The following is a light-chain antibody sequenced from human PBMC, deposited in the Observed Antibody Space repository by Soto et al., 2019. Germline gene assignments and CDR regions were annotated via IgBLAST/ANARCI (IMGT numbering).Light chain of an antibody. Sequence: EIVLTQSPATLSLSPGEGATLSCRASQSVISQLAWYQQKPGQAPRLLIYDASNRATGIPARFSGSGSGTDFTLTISSLEPEDFAVYYCQQYGTSPLTFGGGTKVEIK. CDR1: QSVISQ. J-gene: IGKJ4*01. CDR3: QQYGTSPLT. V-gene: IGKV3-11*01. CDR2: DAS.